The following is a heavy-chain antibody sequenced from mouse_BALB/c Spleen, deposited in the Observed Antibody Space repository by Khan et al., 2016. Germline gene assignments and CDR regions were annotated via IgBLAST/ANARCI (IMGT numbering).Heavy chain of an antibody. J-gene: IGHJ4*01. CDR3: ARSDDSDEAAVDY. CDR1: GYSITSDYA. CDR2: ISYSGST. V-gene: IGHV3-2*02. Sequence: EVQLQEPGPGLVKPSQSLSPTCTVTGYSITSDYAWNWIRQFPGNRLEWIGYISYSGSTSYNPSLKSRISITRDTSKNQFFLQLNSVTSEDTAIYYCARSDDSDEAAVDYWGQGTAVTDSS. D-gene: IGHD2-12*01.